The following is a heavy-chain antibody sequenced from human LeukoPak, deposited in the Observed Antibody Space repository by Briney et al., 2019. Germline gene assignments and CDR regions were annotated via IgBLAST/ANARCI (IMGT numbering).Heavy chain of an antibody. CDR3: ARDRLSDY. Sequence: GGSLRLSCAASGFTFSSYSMNWVRQAPGKGLEWVSYISSSSSTIYYAGSVKGRFTISRDNAKNSLYLQMNSLRAEDTAVYYCARDRLSDYWGQGTLVTVSS. J-gene: IGHJ4*02. CDR1: GFTFSSYS. V-gene: IGHV3-48*01. D-gene: IGHD2-15*01. CDR2: ISSSSSTI.